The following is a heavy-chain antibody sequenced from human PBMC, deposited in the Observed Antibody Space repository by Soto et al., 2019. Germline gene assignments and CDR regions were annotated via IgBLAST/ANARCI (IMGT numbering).Heavy chain of an antibody. J-gene: IGHJ4*02. CDR2: IFPGGST. CDR3: AKDRQPDGIWTFDL. CDR1: GLTFRTYT. D-gene: IGHD3-9*01. Sequence: GGLLRLSCASSGLTFRTYTMNLVRKAPGKGLEWVAGIFPGGSTYYANSVKGRFTISRDHSQSSVFLQMSSLRDEDTAVYYCAKDRQPDGIWTFDLWGQGTLVTVSS. V-gene: IGHV3-23*03.